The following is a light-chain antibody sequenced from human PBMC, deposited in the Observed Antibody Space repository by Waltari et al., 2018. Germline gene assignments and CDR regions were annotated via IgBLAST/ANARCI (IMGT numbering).Light chain of an antibody. J-gene: IGLJ3*02. CDR3: CSYTTSSALWV. V-gene: IGLV2-14*03. CDR1: SSDIGTYNH. Sequence: QSALTQPASVSGSPGQSITISCSGTSSDIGTYNHVSWYQQHPGNAPQLMIYDVHNRPSGVSNRFSGSKSGNTASLTISGLQAEDEADYYCCSYTTSSALWVFGGGTKLTVL. CDR2: DVH.